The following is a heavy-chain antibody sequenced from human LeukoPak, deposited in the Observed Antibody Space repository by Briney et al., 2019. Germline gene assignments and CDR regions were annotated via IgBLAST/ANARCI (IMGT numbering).Heavy chain of an antibody. D-gene: IGHD3-22*01. CDR1: GFTFSTYA. CDR3: ARGLFLSGYLDAFDI. CDR2: VSESGGST. J-gene: IGHJ3*02. V-gene: IGHV3-23*01. Sequence: GGSLRLSCVASGFTFSTYAMGWVRQVPGKGLEWVSSVSESGGSTYYADSVKGRCTISRDNSKNTLYLQMNSLRVEDTAVYYCARGLFLSGYLDAFDIWGQGTVVTVSS.